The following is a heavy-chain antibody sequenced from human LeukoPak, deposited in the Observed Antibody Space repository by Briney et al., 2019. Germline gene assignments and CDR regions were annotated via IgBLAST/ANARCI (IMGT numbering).Heavy chain of an antibody. V-gene: IGHV3-21*01. CDR1: GFDFTTQS. CDR2: ISSSSYI. CDR3: VRDAYRQDI. J-gene: IGHJ3*02. D-gene: IGHD3-16*02. Sequence: GGSLRLSCAASGFDFTTQSMNWVRQAPGKGLEWVSSISSSSYIYYAGSVKGRFTISRDNAKNSLYLQMNSLRAEDTAVYYCVRDAYRQDIWGQGTMVTVSS.